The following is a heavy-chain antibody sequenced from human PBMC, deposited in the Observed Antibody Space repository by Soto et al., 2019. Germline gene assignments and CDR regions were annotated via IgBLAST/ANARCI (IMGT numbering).Heavy chain of an antibody. D-gene: IGHD3-9*01. Sequence: LSLTCTVSGGSISSGDYYWSWIRQPPGKGLEWIGYIYYSGSTYYNPSLKSRVTISVDTSKNQFSLKLSSVTAADTAVYYCAREDLVLRYFDWGQGTLVTVSS. CDR3: AREDLVLRYFD. CDR2: IYYSGST. J-gene: IGHJ4*02. CDR1: GGSISSGDYY. V-gene: IGHV4-30-4*01.